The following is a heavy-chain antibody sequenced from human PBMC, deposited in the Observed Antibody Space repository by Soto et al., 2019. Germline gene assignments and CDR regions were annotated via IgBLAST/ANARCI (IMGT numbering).Heavy chain of an antibody. Sequence: GGSLRLSCAASGFTFSSYAMSWVRQAPGKGLEWVSAISGSGGSTYYADSVKGRFTISRDNSKNMVYLQMNSLRPEDTAVYYCAKEEEDTAMVTTFDYWGQGTLVTVSS. J-gene: IGHJ4*02. V-gene: IGHV3-23*01. D-gene: IGHD5-18*01. CDR1: GFTFSSYA. CDR2: ISGSGGST. CDR3: AKEEEDTAMVTTFDY.